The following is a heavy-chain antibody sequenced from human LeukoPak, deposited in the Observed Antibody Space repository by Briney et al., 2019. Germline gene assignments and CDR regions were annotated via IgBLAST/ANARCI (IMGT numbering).Heavy chain of an antibody. CDR3: ARDQGYYYGSGSYYNPRYYYGMDV. CDR2: IYTSGST. D-gene: IGHD3-10*01. J-gene: IGHJ6*02. Sequence: SETLSLTCTVSGGSISSYYWSWIRQPAGKGLEWIGRIYTSGSTNYIPSLKSRVTMSVDTSKNQFSLKLSSVTAADTAVYYCARDQGYYYGSGSYYNPRYYYGMDVWGQGTTVTVSS. CDR1: GGSISSYY. V-gene: IGHV4-4*07.